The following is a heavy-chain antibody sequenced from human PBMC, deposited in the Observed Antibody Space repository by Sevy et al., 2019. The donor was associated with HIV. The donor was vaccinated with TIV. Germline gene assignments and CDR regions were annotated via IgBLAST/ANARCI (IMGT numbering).Heavy chain of an antibody. J-gene: IGHJ4*02. D-gene: IGHD3-16*01. CDR3: LRDLGELAAAGTSIFFDY. V-gene: IGHV1-18*01. Sequence: ASVKVSCKASGYTFTMFGISWVRQAPGQGLEWMGWISAYNGNTNYAQRFQGRVTMTTDTSTSTAYMELRSLRSDDTAVYYCLRDLGELAAAGTSIFFDYWGQGTLVTVSS. CDR2: ISAYNGNT. CDR1: GYTFTMFG.